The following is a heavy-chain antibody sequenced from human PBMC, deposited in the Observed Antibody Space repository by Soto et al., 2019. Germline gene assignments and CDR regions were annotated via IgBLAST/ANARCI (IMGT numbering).Heavy chain of an antibody. D-gene: IGHD1-26*01. J-gene: IGHJ5*02. V-gene: IGHV4-4*07. CDR1: GGSISSYY. Sequence: PSETPSLTCTVSGGSISSYYWSWIRQPAGKGLEWIGRIYTSGSTNYNPSLKSRVTMSVDTSKNQCSLKLSSVTAADTAVYYCAREVGATTRDYNNWFDPWGQGTLVTVSS. CDR3: AREVGATTRDYNNWFDP. CDR2: IYTSGST.